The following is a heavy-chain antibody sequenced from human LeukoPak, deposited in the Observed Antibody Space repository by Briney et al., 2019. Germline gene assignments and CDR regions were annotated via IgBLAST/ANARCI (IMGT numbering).Heavy chain of an antibody. CDR2: IYPGDSDT. Sequence: GESLKISCKGSGYNFTNYWIGWVRQMPGKGLEWTGIIYPGDSDTRYSPSFQGQVTISADKSISTAYLQWSSLKASDTAMYYCARLPEGYCSGGSCSTYYYYYYMDVWGKGTTVTVSS. CDR3: ARLPEGYCSGGSCSTYYYYYYMDV. V-gene: IGHV5-51*01. J-gene: IGHJ6*03. D-gene: IGHD2-15*01. CDR1: GYNFTNYW.